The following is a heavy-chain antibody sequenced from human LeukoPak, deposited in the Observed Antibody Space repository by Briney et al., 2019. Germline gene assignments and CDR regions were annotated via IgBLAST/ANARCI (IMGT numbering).Heavy chain of an antibody. D-gene: IGHD6-13*01. CDR3: AKDPYSSSWYDGLGY. CDR2: IRYDGSNK. V-gene: IGHV3-30*02. Sequence: GGSLRLSCAASGFTFSSYGMHWVRQAPGKGLEWVAFIRYDGSNKYYADSVKGRFTISRDNSKNTLYLQMNSLRAEDTAVYYCAKDPYSSSWYDGLGYWGQGTLVTVSS. CDR1: GFTFSSYG. J-gene: IGHJ4*02.